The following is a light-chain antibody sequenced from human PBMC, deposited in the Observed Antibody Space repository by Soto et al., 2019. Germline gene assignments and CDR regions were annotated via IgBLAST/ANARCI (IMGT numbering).Light chain of an antibody. V-gene: IGKV3-15*01. Sequence: EIVMTQSPATLSVSPGERVTLSCRASQSVTTSLAWYQQKPGQAPRLLVYGPSTRATGIPARFSASGSGTDFTLTISSLQSVDFAVYYCQQYNDWPWTVGQGTRVDIK. CDR1: QSVTTS. CDR3: QQYNDWPWT. J-gene: IGKJ1*01. CDR2: GPS.